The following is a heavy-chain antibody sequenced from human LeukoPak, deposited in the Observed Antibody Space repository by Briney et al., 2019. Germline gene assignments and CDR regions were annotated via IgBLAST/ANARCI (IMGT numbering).Heavy chain of an antibody. CDR2: ISYDVSNK. CDR3: AKDPREVGIAVAGTTDDNYYYYYMDV. Sequence: GGSLRLSCAASGFTFSSFGMHWVRQAPGKGLEWVAFISYDVSNKYYADSVKGRFTISRDNSKNTLYLQMNSLRAEDTAVYYCAKDPREVGIAVAGTTDDNYYYYYMDVWGKGTTVTISS. V-gene: IGHV3-30*18. D-gene: IGHD6-19*01. CDR1: GFTFSSFG. J-gene: IGHJ6*03.